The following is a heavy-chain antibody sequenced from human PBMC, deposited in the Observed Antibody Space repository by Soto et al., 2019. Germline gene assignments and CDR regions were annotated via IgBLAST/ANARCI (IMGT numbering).Heavy chain of an antibody. CDR3: ASSRQWLPYDAFDI. Sequence: QVQLVESGGGVVKPGRSLRLSCAASGFTFSSYAMHWARQAPGKGLEWVAVISYDGSNKYYADSVKGRFTISRDNSKNTLYLQMNSLRAEDTAVYYCASSRQWLPYDAFDIWGQGTMVTVSS. D-gene: IGHD6-19*01. CDR1: GFTFSSYA. J-gene: IGHJ3*02. CDR2: ISYDGSNK. V-gene: IGHV3-30-3*01.